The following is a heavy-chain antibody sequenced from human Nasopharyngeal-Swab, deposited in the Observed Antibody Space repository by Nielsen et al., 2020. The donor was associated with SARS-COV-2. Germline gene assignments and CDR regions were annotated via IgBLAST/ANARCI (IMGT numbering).Heavy chain of an antibody. D-gene: IGHD3-10*01. J-gene: IGHJ6*02. CDR2: IIPIFGTA. V-gene: IGHV1-69*13. CDR1: GGTFSSYA. Sequence: SVKVSCKASGGTFSSYAISRVRQAPGQGLEWMGGIIPIFGTANYAQKFQGRVTITADESTSTAYMELSSLRSEDTAVYYCARDMVQGAPSNGMDVWGQGTTVTVSS. CDR3: ARDMVQGAPSNGMDV.